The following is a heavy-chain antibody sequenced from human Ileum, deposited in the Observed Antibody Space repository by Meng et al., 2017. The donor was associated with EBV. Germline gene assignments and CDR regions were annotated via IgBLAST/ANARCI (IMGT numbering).Heavy chain of an antibody. CDR2: IYHSGST. Sequence: VRLEESGPGLVTHSGTLSLPGAVSGGSISSSNWWSWVRQPPGKGLEWIGEIYHSGSTNYNPSLKSRVTMSVDKSKNQFSLNLSSVTAADTAVYYCARVGQWLPIDYWGQGTLVTVSS. V-gene: IGHV4-4*02. J-gene: IGHJ4*02. D-gene: IGHD6-19*01. CDR3: ARVGQWLPIDY. CDR1: GGSISSSNW.